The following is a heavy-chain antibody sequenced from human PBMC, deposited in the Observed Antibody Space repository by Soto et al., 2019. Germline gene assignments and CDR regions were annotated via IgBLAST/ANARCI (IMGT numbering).Heavy chain of an antibody. V-gene: IGHV3-23*01. CDR1: GFTFSNDD. D-gene: IGHD5-12*01. J-gene: IGHJ4*02. CDR2: ITAGGFNT. CDR3: AKNIGGCSGDANFDY. Sequence: EVQLLESGGDLVQPGGSLRLSCVASGFTFSNDDLSWVRQASGKGLEWVSAITAGGFNTYYADSVKGRFTISRDNSKNTLYLQMNSLRAEDTAVYDGAKNIGGCSGDANFDYWGQGTLVTVSS.